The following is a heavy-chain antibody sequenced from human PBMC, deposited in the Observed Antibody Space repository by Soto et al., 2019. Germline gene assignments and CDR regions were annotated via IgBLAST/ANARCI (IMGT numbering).Heavy chain of an antibody. Sequence: GGSLRLSCAASGFTLSTYRMNWVRQAPGKGPKGVSCITGSSDYIYYADSVKGRFTISRDNAKNSLYLQMNNLRAEDTAVYYCVRDRRASSSSATGWFDPWGQGTLVTVSS. CDR1: GFTLSTYR. CDR3: VRDRRASSSSATGWFDP. CDR2: ITGSSDYI. V-gene: IGHV3-21*01. D-gene: IGHD6-6*01. J-gene: IGHJ5*02.